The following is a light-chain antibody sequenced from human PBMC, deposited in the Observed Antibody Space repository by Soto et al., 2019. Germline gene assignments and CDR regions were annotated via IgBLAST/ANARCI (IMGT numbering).Light chain of an antibody. CDR3: QQYDTYPYT. V-gene: IGKV1-5*03. Sequence: DVQMTQSPSTLSASVGDRVTISCRASQSLRGYLAWYQQKPGKAPNLLIYKVSNLDNGVPPRCSGGGSGTEFTLTISSLQPDDFATYYCQQYDTYPYTFGQGTKLEIK. J-gene: IGKJ2*01. CDR1: QSLRGY. CDR2: KVS.